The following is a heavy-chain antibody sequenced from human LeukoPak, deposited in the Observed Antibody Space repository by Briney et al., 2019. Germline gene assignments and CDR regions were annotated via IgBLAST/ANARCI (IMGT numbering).Heavy chain of an antibody. V-gene: IGHV3-30-3*01. CDR3: ARDRKGALNYGMDV. CDR1: GFTFSSYA. Sequence: GRSLRLSCAASGFTFSSYAMHWVRQAPGKGLEWVAVISYDGSNKYYADSVKGRFTISRDNSKNTLYLQMNSLRAEDTAVYYCARDRKGALNYGMDVWGQGTTVTVSS. CDR2: ISYDGSNK. J-gene: IGHJ6*02.